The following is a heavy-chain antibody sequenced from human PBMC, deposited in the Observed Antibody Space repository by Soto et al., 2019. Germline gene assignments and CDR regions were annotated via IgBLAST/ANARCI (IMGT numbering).Heavy chain of an antibody. CDR1: GFTFSSYG. CDR2: ISYDGSNK. V-gene: IGHV3-30*18. CDR3: AKAYGSGSYFYYYMDV. J-gene: IGHJ6*03. D-gene: IGHD3-10*01. Sequence: GGSLRLSCAASGFTFSSYGMHWVRQAPGKGLDWLAVISYDGSNKYYADSVKGRFTNSRDNSKNTLYLQMNSLRAEDTAVYYCAKAYGSGSYFYYYMDVWGKGTTVTVSS.